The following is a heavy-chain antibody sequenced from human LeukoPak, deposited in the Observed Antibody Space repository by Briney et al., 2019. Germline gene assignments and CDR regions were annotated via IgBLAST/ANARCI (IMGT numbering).Heavy chain of an antibody. V-gene: IGHV3-53*01. D-gene: IGHD2-15*01. CDR2: IYSGGRT. CDR1: GFSVSSNY. CDR3: ARDATSGGRLDRGFDK. Sequence: PGGSLRLSCAASGFSVSSNYMTWVRQAPGKGLEWVSVIYSGGRTYYADSVKGRFTISRDNSKNTLYLQMNSLRVEDTAVYFCARDATSGGRLDRGFDKWGQGTMVTVSS. J-gene: IGHJ3*02.